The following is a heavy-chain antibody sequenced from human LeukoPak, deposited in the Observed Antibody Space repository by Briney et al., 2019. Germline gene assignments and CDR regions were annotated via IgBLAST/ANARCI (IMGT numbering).Heavy chain of an antibody. CDR3: ARHVVRVAAHYYYMDV. CDR1: GYSFTSYW. Sequence: GESLKISCKGSGYSFTSYWIGWVRQMPGKGLEWMGIIYPGDSDTRYSPSFQGQVTISADKSISTAYLQWSSLKASDTAMYYCARHVVRVAAHYYYMDVWGKGTTVTVSS. CDR2: IYPGDSDT. J-gene: IGHJ6*03. D-gene: IGHD2-15*01. V-gene: IGHV5-51*01.